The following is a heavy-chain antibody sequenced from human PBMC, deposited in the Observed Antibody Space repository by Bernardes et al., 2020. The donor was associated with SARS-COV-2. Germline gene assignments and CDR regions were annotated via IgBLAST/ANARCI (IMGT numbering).Heavy chain of an antibody. Sequence: GGSLRLSCAASGFTFNNYGMHWVRQAPGKGLEWVAFISYEGSKKYYLDSLKGRFTISRDSSKNTQYLQMNSLRDDDTAVYYCVKRRAIFELWAGNFDYWGQGTLVTVSS. D-gene: IGHD5-18*01. J-gene: IGHJ4*02. CDR3: VKRRAIFELWAGNFDY. CDR2: ISYEGSKK. CDR1: GFTFNNYG. V-gene: IGHV3-30*18.